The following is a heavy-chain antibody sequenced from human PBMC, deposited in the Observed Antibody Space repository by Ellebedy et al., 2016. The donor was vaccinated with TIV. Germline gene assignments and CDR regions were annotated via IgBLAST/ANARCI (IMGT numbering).Heavy chain of an antibody. Sequence: GGSLRPSCAASGFTFSSYDMHWVRQATGKGLEGVSAIGTAGDTYYPGSVKGRFTISRENAKNSLYLQITSLRAEDTAVYYCARVRFGDTAVDYWGQGTLVTVSS. D-gene: IGHD2-21*01. CDR2: IGTAGDT. J-gene: IGHJ4*03. CDR3: ARVRFGDTAVDY. CDR1: GFTFSSYD. V-gene: IGHV3-13*01.